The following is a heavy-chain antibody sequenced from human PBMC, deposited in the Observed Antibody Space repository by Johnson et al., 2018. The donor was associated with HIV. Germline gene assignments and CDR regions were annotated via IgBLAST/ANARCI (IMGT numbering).Heavy chain of an antibody. CDR1: GFTFSSYA. Sequence: VQLVESGGGLVQPGGSLRLSCAASGFTFSSYAMSWVRQAPGKGLEWVSAIGGSGGSTYYAASVKGRVTISRDNSKNTLYLQMNSLRADDTAVYYGAKDKAVASLGNAFDVWGQGAMVTVSS. CDR3: AKDKAVASLGNAFDV. V-gene: IGHV3-23*04. D-gene: IGHD6-19*01. J-gene: IGHJ3*01. CDR2: IGGSGGST.